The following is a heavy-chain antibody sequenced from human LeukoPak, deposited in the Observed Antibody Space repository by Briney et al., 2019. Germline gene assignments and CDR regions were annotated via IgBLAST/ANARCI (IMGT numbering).Heavy chain of an antibody. V-gene: IGHV1-69*05. CDR2: IIPIFTTS. D-gene: IGHD3-9*01. CDR3: ARSPDILTGYYYFDY. Sequence: SVKVSCKASGGTFSSYAISWVRQAPGQGLEWMGRIIPIFTTSKYAQKFQGRVTITTDESTSTAYMELSSLRSEDTAVYYCARSPDILTGYYYFDYWGQGTLVTVSS. CDR1: GGTFSSYA. J-gene: IGHJ4*02.